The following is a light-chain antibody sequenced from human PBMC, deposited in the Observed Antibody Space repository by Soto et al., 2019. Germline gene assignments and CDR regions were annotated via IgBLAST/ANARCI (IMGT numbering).Light chain of an antibody. CDR1: QSVSSSY. V-gene: IGKV3-20*01. Sequence: EIVLTQSPGTLSLSPGERATLSCRASQSVSSSYLAWYQQKPGQAPRLLIYGASSRATGIPDRFSGSGSGTDFTLTISRLETEDFAVYYCQQYGRSPFTFGPGTNVDIK. J-gene: IGKJ3*01. CDR3: QQYGRSPFT. CDR2: GAS.